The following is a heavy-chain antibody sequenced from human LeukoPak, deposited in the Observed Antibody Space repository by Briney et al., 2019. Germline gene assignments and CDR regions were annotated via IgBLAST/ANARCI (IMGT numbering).Heavy chain of an antibody. CDR3: GRATSSGWYNEF. Sequence: PSETLSFTCAVSGGSISSGGYSWSWIRQPPGKGFEWIGYILYSGSTNYNPSFKSRVTMSVDTSKIQFSLKVNSVTAADTAVYYCGRATSSGWYNEFWGQGTLVTVSS. CDR2: ILYSGST. D-gene: IGHD6-19*01. V-gene: IGHV4-61*08. CDR1: GGSISSGGYS. J-gene: IGHJ4*02.